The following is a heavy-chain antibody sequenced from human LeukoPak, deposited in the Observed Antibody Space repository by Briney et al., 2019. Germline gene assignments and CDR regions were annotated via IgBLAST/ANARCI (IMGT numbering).Heavy chain of an antibody. D-gene: IGHD1-26*01. Sequence: PGGSLRLSCAASGFTFSAYPMHWVRQAPGKGLEWVAIISYDGSIDFYADSVRGRFTISRDNSKNTLYLQMNSLRAEDTAVYYCAREFIVGAARQYDFDYWGQGTLVTVSS. CDR3: AREFIVGAARQYDFDY. CDR1: GFTFSAYP. V-gene: IGHV3-30-3*01. CDR2: ISYDGSID. J-gene: IGHJ4*02.